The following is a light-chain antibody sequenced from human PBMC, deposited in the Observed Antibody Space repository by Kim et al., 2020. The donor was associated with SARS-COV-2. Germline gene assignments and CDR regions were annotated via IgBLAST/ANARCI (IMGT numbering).Light chain of an antibody. CDR2: AAS. Sequence: ASVGDRVTITCRASQGISNYLAWYQQKPGKVPKLLIYAASILESGVPSRFSGSGSGTEFTFTISSLQPEDVATYYCQKYNSVPWTFGQGTKLDIK. V-gene: IGKV1-27*01. J-gene: IGKJ1*01. CDR3: QKYNSVPWT. CDR1: QGISNY.